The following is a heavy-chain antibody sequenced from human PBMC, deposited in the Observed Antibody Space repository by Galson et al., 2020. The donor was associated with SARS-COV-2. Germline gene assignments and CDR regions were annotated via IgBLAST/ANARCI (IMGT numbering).Heavy chain of an antibody. D-gene: IGHD3-22*01. J-gene: IGHJ6*02. Sequence: SETLSLTCNVSGGSISSSSYYWGWIRQPPGKGLEWIGSIYYSGSTYYNPSLKSRVTISVDTSKNQFSLKLSSVTAADTAVYYCARAYYYDSSGYYYYYYGMDVWGQGTTVTVSS. CDR1: GGSISSSSYY. CDR3: ARAYYYDSSGYYYYYYGMDV. V-gene: IGHV4-39*07. CDR2: IYYSGST.